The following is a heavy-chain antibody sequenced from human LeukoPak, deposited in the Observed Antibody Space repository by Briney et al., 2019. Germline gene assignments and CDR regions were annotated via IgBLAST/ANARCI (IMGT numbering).Heavy chain of an antibody. V-gene: IGHV4-4*02. CDR3: AGLVGRYSSGLYYYYFDY. CDR1: GNSINSLDL. Sequence: TSGTLSLTCTVSGNSINSLDLWSWVRQPPGKGLEWIGEMYLSGTTHSNPSVKSRVTISIDKSKNQFFLNLSSVTAADTAVYYCAGLVGRYSSGLYYYYFDYWGQGTLVTVSS. D-gene: IGHD3-22*01. CDR2: MYLSGTT. J-gene: IGHJ4*02.